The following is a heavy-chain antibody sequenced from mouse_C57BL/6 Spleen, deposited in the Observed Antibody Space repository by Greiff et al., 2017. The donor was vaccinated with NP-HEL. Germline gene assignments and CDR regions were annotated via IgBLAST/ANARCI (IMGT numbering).Heavy chain of an antibody. Sequence: QVQLQQPGAELVRPGSSVKLSCKASGYTFTSYWMHWVKQRPIQGLEWIGNIDPSDSETHYNQKFKDKATLTVDKSSSTAYMQLSSLTSEDSAVYYCARDAGTPYYFDYWGQGTTLTVSS. CDR3: ARDAGTPYYFDY. V-gene: IGHV1-52*01. CDR1: GYTFTSYW. J-gene: IGHJ2*01. D-gene: IGHD4-1*01. CDR2: IDPSDSET.